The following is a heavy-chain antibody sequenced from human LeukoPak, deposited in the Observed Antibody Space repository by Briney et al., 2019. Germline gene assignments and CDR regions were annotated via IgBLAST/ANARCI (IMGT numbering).Heavy chain of an antibody. J-gene: IGHJ4*02. V-gene: IGHV1-18*04. CDR1: GYTFTSYG. CDR3: ARDRDPWGYVWGTTEYYFDY. CDR2: ISAYNGNT. D-gene: IGHD3-16*01. Sequence: ASVKVSCKASGYTFTSYGISWVRQGPGQGLEWMGWISAYNGNTNYAQKLQGRVTMTADTSTSTAYMELRSLRSDDTAVYYCARDRDPWGYVWGTTEYYFDYWGQGTLVTVSS.